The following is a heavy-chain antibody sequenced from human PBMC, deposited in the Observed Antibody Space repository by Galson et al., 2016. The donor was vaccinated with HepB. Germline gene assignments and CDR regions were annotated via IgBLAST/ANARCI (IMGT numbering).Heavy chain of an antibody. D-gene: IGHD3-3*01. CDR2: ISYDGSYK. V-gene: IGHV3-30*18. CDR3: VKRWSGDHAFGDH. J-gene: IGHJ4*02. Sequence: SLRLSCAASGFTFSYYGMHWVRQAPGKGLEWVSFISYDGSYKSYADSVKGRFTISRDNSKNTLALQMTSLRPDDTAVYYCVKRWSGDHAFGDHWGQGTLVTVSS. CDR1: GFTFSYYG.